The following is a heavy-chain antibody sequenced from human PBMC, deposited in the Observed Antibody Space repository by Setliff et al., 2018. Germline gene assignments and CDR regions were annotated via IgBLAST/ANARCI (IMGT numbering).Heavy chain of an antibody. J-gene: IGHJ4*02. CDR2: IQPDRGVT. CDR1: GYTFTGHY. CDR3: ARGPPDY. Sequence: GASVKVSCKSSGYTFTGHYIHWLRQAPGQGPEWMGWIQPDRGVTKYEPRFQDRVIMTRDTSITTTYMEVTRLRSDDTAVYYCARGPPDYWGQGTLVTVSS. V-gene: IGHV1-2*02.